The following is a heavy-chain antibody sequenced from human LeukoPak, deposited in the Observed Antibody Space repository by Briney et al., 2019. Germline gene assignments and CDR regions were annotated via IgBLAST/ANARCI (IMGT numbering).Heavy chain of an antibody. CDR3: GRHFPETGRDEQPLEY. CDR2: ICFSRTT. J-gene: IGHJ4*02. D-gene: IGHD3-10*01. CDR1: GGSISSSDSY. Sequence: SETLSLTCTVSGGSISSSDSYWAWVCQPPGKGLEWIGSICFSRTTYYNPSLKSRVTMSIDTSKNHFSLKVASVTAADTAVYYCGRHFPETGRDEQPLEYWGQGSLFTVSS. V-gene: IGHV4-39*01.